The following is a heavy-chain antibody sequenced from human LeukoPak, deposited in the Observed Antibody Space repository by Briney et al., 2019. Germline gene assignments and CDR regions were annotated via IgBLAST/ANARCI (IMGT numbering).Heavy chain of an antibody. V-gene: IGHV3-30*03. J-gene: IGHJ5*02. CDR2: ISYDVGKK. CDR1: GFTFSSYG. Sequence: GGSLRLSCAASGFTFSSYGMHWVRQAPGKGLEWVAVISYDVGKKYYADSVKGRFTISRDNSKNTLYLQMNSLRAEDTAVYYCARDRIAARNWFDPWGQGTLVTVSS. D-gene: IGHD6-13*01. CDR3: ARDRIAARNWFDP.